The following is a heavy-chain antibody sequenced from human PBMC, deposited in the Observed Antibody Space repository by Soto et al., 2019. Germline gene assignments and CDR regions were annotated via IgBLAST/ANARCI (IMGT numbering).Heavy chain of an antibody. D-gene: IGHD4-17*01. Sequence: GASVKVSSKASGGTYSSYAISWVRQAPGQGLEWMGGIIPIFGTANYAQKFQGRVTITADESTSTAYMELSSLRSEDTAVYYCARDMTAMTTVTSGAYFDYWGQGTLVTVSS. J-gene: IGHJ4*02. CDR1: GGTYSSYA. V-gene: IGHV1-69*13. CDR2: IIPIFGTA. CDR3: ARDMTAMTTVTSGAYFDY.